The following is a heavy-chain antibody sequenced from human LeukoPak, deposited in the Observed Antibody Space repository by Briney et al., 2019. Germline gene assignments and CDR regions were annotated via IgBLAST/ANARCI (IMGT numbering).Heavy chain of an antibody. V-gene: IGHV4-59*01. CDR3: ARGVLPPDY. Sequence: SGTLSLTCSVSGGSISGYYWSWVRQPPGKGLEWIGYIFYSGSANYNPSLKSRLTNSVDTSKNQFSLKFCSVTAADTAMYYCARGVLPPDYWGQGTLVTVSS. D-gene: IGHD3-10*01. J-gene: IGHJ4*02. CDR1: GGSISGYY. CDR2: IFYSGSA.